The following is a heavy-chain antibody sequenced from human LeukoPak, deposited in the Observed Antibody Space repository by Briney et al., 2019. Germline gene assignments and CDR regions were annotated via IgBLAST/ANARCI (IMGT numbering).Heavy chain of an antibody. CDR1: GYTFTSYG. V-gene: IGHV1-18*01. CDR3: ARVASVEMATIEGFFDY. CDR2: ISAYNGNT. Sequence: ASVTVSYKASGYTFTSYGISWVRQAPGQGLEWMGWISAYNGNTNYAQKLQGRVTMTTDTSTSTAYMELRSLRSDDTAVYYCARVASVEMATIEGFFDYWGQGTLVTVSS. D-gene: IGHD5-24*01. J-gene: IGHJ4*02.